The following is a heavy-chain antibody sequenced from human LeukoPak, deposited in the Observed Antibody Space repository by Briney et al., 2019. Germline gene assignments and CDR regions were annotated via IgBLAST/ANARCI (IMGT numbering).Heavy chain of an antibody. J-gene: IGHJ4*02. CDR2: ISSSSSYI. V-gene: IGHV3-21*04. CDR3: ARVGATDGYYFDY. Sequence: GGSLRLSCAASGFTFSSYSMNWVRQAPGKGLEWVSSISSSSSYIYYADSGKGRFTISRDNAKNSLYLQMNSLRAEDTAVYYCARVGATDGYYFDYWGQGTLVTVSS. CDR1: GFTFSSYS. D-gene: IGHD1-26*01.